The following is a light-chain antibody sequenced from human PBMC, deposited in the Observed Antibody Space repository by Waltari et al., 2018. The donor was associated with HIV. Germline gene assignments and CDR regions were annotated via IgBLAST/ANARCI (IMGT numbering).Light chain of an antibody. CDR2: YDT. Sequence: SSTLTQPPSVSVAPGETATITCAALNIDRKSVHWYQQKAGQDPVVVLFYDTDRPAGIPERFSGFNSGHTATLIISRVGAGDEDDDYCQVWDSAYDHVLFGGGTRLTVL. J-gene: IGLJ2*01. CDR1: NIDRKS. CDR3: QVWDSAYDHVL. V-gene: IGLV3-21*04.